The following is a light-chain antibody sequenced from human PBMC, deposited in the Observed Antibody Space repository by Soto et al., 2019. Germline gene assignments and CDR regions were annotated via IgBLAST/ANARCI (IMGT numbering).Light chain of an antibody. CDR3: QQYDSVLGT. CDR2: DAS. CDR1: QSISHW. Sequence: DIQMTQSPATLSASVGDSFTITCRASQSISHWLAWYQQKPGKAPKFLIYDASSLESGVPSRFSGSGSGTEFTLTTSSLQPDDFATYYCQQYDSVLGTFGPGTKVDIK. J-gene: IGKJ1*01. V-gene: IGKV1-5*01.